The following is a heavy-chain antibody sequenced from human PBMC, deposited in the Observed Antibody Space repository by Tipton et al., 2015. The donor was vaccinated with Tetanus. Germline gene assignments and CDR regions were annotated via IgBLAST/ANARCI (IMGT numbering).Heavy chain of an antibody. Sequence: SLRLSCAVSGFTFSDYAMHWVRQAPGKGLEWVSYISTSSTTIFYADSVRGRFTISRDNAKNSLYLQMNSLRDEDTAVYYCARDFSYYFDSKSGFDYWGQGTLVTVSS. V-gene: IGHV3-48*02. CDR3: ARDFSYYFDSKSGFDY. CDR2: ISTSSTTI. J-gene: IGHJ4*02. D-gene: IGHD3-22*01. CDR1: GFTFSDYA.